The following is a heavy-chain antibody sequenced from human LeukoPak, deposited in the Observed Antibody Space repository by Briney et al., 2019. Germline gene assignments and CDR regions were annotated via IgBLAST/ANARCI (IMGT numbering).Heavy chain of an antibody. CDR2: IYPGDSDT. Sequence: GESLKISCKGSGYSFTSYWIGWVRQMPGKGLEGMGIIYPGDSDTRYSPSFQGQVTIAADKSISTAYVQWSSLKASDTAMYYCARHGAHITIFGVARTRPSYNWFDPWGQGTLVTVSS. J-gene: IGHJ5*02. CDR3: ARHGAHITIFGVARTRPSYNWFDP. V-gene: IGHV5-51*01. CDR1: GYSFTSYW. D-gene: IGHD3-3*01.